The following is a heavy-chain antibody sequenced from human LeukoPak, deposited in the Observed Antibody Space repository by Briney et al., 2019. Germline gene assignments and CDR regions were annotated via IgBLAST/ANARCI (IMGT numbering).Heavy chain of an antibody. CDR1: GGSINSVGYY. J-gene: IGHJ3*02. D-gene: IGHD5-18*01. CDR2: VSYSGSA. Sequence: KPSETLSLTCTVSGGSINSVGYYWSWIRQHPGKGLEWFGYVSYSGSAYYNPSLKSRLTISVDTSENQFSLKLSSVTAADTAVYYCARASDTAHAFDIWGQGTMVTVSS. V-gene: IGHV4-31*03. CDR3: ARASDTAHAFDI.